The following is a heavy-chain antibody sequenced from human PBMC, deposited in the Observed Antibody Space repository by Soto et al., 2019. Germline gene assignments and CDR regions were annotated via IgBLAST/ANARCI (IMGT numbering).Heavy chain of an antibody. CDR2: IYYAGTT. D-gene: IGHD6-13*01. J-gene: IGHJ5*02. CDR3: AREGSSSWYWFDP. V-gene: IGHV4-59*01. Sequence: PSETLSLTCTVSSGSINNYYWSWIRQPPGKGLEFIGYIYYAGTTTYNPSLKSRVTISVDTSKNQFSLKLSSVTAADTAVYYCAREGSSSWYWFDPWGQGTLVTVSS. CDR1: SGSINNYY.